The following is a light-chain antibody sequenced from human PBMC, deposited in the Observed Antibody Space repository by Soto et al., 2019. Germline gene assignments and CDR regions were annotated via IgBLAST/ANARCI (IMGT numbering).Light chain of an antibody. CDR1: SSSGGSVYN. CDR2: TND. CDR3: AAWDDSLRGWV. Sequence: QPVLTQPPSVSGAPGQRVTISCIGSSSSGGSVYNVHWYQQLPGTAPKLLIYTNDQRPSGVPDRFSGSKSGTSASLAISGLRSEDEADYYCAAWDDSLRGWVFGGGTKLTVL. V-gene: IGLV1-47*02. J-gene: IGLJ3*02.